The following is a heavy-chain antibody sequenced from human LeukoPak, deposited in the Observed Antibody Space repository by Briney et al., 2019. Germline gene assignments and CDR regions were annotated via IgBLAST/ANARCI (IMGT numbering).Heavy chain of an antibody. J-gene: IGHJ3*02. CDR3: ARTLRLHTPRAFDI. D-gene: IGHD5-24*01. CDR2: IHEDGSDK. V-gene: IGHV3-7*05. CDR1: GFTFSSYW. Sequence: PGGSLRLSCVVSGFTFSSYWMNWVRQAPGRGLEWVANIHEDGSDKYYVDSVKGRFTISRDNAKNSLYLQMNSLRAEDTAVYYCARTLRLHTPRAFDIWGQGIMVTVSS.